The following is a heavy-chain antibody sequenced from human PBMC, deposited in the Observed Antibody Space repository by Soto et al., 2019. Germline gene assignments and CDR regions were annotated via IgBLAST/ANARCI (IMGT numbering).Heavy chain of an antibody. CDR1: GGTFSSYA. CDR2: IIPIFGTA. CDR3: ARVLDIVGVPAAISYYYGIDV. D-gene: IGHD2-2*03. Sequence: ASVKVSCKDSGGTFSSYAISWVRQAPGQGLEWMGGIIPIFGTANYAQKFQGRVTITADESTSTAYMELSSLRSEDTAVYYCARVLDIVGVPAAISYYYGIDVWGQGTTVTVSS. V-gene: IGHV1-69*13. J-gene: IGHJ6*02.